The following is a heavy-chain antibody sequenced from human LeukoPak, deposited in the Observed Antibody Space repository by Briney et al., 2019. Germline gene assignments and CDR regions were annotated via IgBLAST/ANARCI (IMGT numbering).Heavy chain of an antibody. Sequence: GGSLRLSCTGSIFTFSNYWIHWVRQVPGRGLLWVARVNRAGASIVCADSVEGRFTISRDNAKNTVYLQMNSLRPDDTAVYYCVADSGNRSGGDFWGQGALVTVSS. D-gene: IGHD1-26*01. V-gene: IGHV3-74*01. CDR1: IFTFSNYW. CDR3: VADSGNRSGGDF. CDR2: VNRAGASI. J-gene: IGHJ4*02.